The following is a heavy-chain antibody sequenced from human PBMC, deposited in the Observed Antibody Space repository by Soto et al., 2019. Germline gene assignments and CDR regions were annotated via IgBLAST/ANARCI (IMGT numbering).Heavy chain of an antibody. CDR3: AKDLAPLMVRSHYDYYYGMDV. D-gene: IGHD3-10*01. J-gene: IGHJ6*02. V-gene: IGHV3-30*18. Sequence: GGSLRLSCAASGFTFSSYGMHWVRQAPGKGLEWVAVISYDGSNKYYADSVKGRFTISRDNSKNTLYLQRNSLRAEDTAVYYCAKDLAPLMVRSHYDYYYGMDVWGQGTTVTVSS. CDR1: GFTFSSYG. CDR2: ISYDGSNK.